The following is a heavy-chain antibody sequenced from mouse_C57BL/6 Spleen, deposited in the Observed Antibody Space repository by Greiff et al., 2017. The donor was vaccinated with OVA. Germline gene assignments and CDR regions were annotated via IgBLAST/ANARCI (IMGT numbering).Heavy chain of an antibody. J-gene: IGHJ1*03. D-gene: IGHD2-3*01. V-gene: IGHV2-9-1*01. CDR3: ARDDGYYGDYWYFDV. Sequence: VKLVESGPGLVAPSQSLSITCTVSGFSLTSYAISWVRQPPGKGLEWLGVIWTGGGTNYNSALKSRLSISKDNSKSQVFLKMNSLQTDDTARYYCARDDGYYGDYWYFDVWGTGTTVTVSS. CDR1: GFSLTSYA. CDR2: IWTGGGT.